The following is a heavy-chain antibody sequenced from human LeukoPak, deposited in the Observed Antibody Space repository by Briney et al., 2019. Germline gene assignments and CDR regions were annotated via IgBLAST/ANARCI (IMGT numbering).Heavy chain of an antibody. CDR3: ARVSGITMIVVVQSDGFDI. J-gene: IGHJ3*02. D-gene: IGHD3-22*01. V-gene: IGHV4-38-2*02. CDR2: IYHSGST. Sequence: SETLSLTCTVSGYSISSGYYWGWIRQPPGKGLEWIGSIYHSGSTNYNPSLKSRVTISVDTSKNQFSLKLSSVTAADTAVYYCARVSGITMIVVVQSDGFDIWGQGTMVSVSS. CDR1: GYSISSGYY.